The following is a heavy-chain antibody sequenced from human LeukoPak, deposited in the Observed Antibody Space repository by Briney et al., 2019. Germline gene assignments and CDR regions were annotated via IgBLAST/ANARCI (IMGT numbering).Heavy chain of an antibody. D-gene: IGHD3-10*01. V-gene: IGHV4-59*12. CDR3: VRGVLY. J-gene: IGHJ4*02. Sequence: SETLSLTCSVSGGSINTYYWNWIRQLPGKGLEWIGNIYRSGSTNYNPSLRSRATISVDTSKNQFSLKVSSVTAADTAVYYCVRGVLYWGQGTLVTVSS. CDR1: GGSINTYY. CDR2: IYRSGST.